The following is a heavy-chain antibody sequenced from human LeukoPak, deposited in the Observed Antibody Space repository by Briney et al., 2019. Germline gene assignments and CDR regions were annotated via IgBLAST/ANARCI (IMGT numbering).Heavy chain of an antibody. CDR3: ARLGSDDAFDI. J-gene: IGHJ3*02. Sequence: SETLSLTCTVSGGSISSYYWSWIRQPPGKGLEWIGYIYYSGSTNYNPSLKSRVTISVDTSKNQFSLELSSVTAADTAVYYCARLGSDDAFDIWGQGTMVTVSS. CDR2: IYYSGST. V-gene: IGHV4-59*08. CDR1: GGSISSYY.